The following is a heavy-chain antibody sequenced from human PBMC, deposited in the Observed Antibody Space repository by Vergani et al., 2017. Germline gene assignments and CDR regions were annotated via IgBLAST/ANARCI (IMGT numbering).Heavy chain of an antibody. CDR2: IYHSGST. Sequence: QVQLQESGPGLVKPSETLSLTCTVSGYSISSGYYWGWIRQPPGKGLEWIGSIYHSGSTYYNPSLKSRVTISVDTSKKQFSLKLSPVTATDTAVYYCAGGRRISGDCWSGYYTCRSLRWGQGTLVTGSS. D-gene: IGHD3-3*01. CDR1: GYSISSGYY. J-gene: IGHJ4*02. CDR3: AGGRRISGDCWSGYYTCRSLR. V-gene: IGHV4-38-2*02.